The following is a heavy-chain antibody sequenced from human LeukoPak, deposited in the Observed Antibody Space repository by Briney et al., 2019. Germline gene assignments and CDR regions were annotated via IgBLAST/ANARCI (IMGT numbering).Heavy chain of an antibody. Sequence: ASVKVSCKASGYTFTGYYMHWVRQAPGQGLEWMGWINPNSGGTNYAQKFQGRVTITADKSTSTAYMELSSLRSEDTAVYYCAFICGGSCYSYYYYYMDVWGKGTTVTVSS. CDR1: GYTFTGYY. D-gene: IGHD2-15*01. CDR3: AFICGGSCYSYYYYYMDV. V-gene: IGHV1-2*02. CDR2: INPNSGGT. J-gene: IGHJ6*03.